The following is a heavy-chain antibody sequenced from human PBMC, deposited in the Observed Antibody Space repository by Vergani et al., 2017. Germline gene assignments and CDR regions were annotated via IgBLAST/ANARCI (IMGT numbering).Heavy chain of an antibody. J-gene: IGHJ6*02. CDR2: IIPIFGTA. CDR1: GGTFSSYA. Sequence: QVQLVQSGAEVKKPGSSVKVSCKASGGTFSSYAISWVRQAPGQGLEWMGRIIPIFGTANYAQTFQGRVTITADESTSTAYMELSSLRSEDTAVYYCARAGRDCSSTSCYTGLYYYYGMDVWGQGTTVTVSS. D-gene: IGHD2-2*02. V-gene: IGHV1-69*18. CDR3: ARAGRDCSSTSCYTGLYYYYGMDV.